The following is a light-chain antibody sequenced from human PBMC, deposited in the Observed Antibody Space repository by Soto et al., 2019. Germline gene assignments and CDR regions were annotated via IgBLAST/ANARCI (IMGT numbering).Light chain of an antibody. CDR2: DAS. J-gene: IGKJ4*01. Sequence: DLHITPSPSTPSASVGDRVTITCRASQSISSWLAWYQQKPGKAPKLLIFDASSLESGTPSRFSGRRSGTQFTLTINGLQPDDFATYYCQQYDNYKPLTFGGGTKV. CDR1: QSISSW. V-gene: IGKV1-5*01. CDR3: QQYDNYKPLT.